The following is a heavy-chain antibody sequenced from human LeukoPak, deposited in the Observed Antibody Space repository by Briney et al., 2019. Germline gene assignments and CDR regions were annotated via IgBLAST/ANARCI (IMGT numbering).Heavy chain of an antibody. J-gene: IGHJ5*02. CDR1: GFTFNSHA. CDR2: ISGSDGST. Sequence: GGSLRLSCAASGFTFNSHAMNWVRQAPGKGLEWVSAISGSDGSTYYADSVKGRFTISRDNSKNTLYLQMNSLRAEDTAVYHCAKGKGYSSSSSDHWGQGTLATVSS. V-gene: IGHV3-23*01. CDR3: AKGKGYSSSSSDH. D-gene: IGHD6-6*01.